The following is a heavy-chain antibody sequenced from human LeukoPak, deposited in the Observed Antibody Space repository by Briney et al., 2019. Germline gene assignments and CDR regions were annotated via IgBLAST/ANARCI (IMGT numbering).Heavy chain of an antibody. J-gene: IGHJ4*02. CDR1: GSTFSSYS. CDR3: ARDRGGSYSAIDY. D-gene: IGHD2-15*01. CDR2: ISSSSITI. V-gene: IGHV3-48*04. Sequence: GGSLRLSCAASGSTFSSYSSNWVRQAPGKGLEWVSFISSSSITIYYADSVKGRFTISRDNAEKSLYLQMNSLRAEDTAVYYCARDRGGSYSAIDYWGQGTLVTVSS.